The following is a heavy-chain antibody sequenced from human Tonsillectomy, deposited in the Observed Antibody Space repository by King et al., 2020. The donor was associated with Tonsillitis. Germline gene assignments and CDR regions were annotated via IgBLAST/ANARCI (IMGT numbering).Heavy chain of an antibody. CDR2: IYYIGST. Sequence: VQLQESGPGLVKPSETLSLTCTVSGGSISPFYWSWIRQPPGKGLEWIGYIYYIGSTNYNPSLKSRVTISVDTSKNPFSLRLSSVTAADTAVYYCARSDYYYNGRYYYYYMDVWGKGTTVTVS. V-gene: IGHV4-59*08. CDR1: GGSISPFY. J-gene: IGHJ6*03. D-gene: IGHD3-22*01. CDR3: ARSDYYYNGRYYYYYMDV.